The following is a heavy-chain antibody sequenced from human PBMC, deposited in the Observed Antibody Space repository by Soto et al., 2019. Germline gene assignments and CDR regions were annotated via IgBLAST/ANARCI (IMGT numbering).Heavy chain of an antibody. CDR1: GYSISSGYY. CDR3: ARVSTTVTTRIYYFDY. D-gene: IGHD4-17*01. CDR2: IYHSGST. V-gene: IGHV4-38-2*01. Sequence: QVQLQESGPGLVKPSETLSLTCAVSGYSISSGYYWGWIRQPPGKGLEWIGSIYHSGSTYYNPSLKSRVTISVDTSKNQFSLKLSSVTAADTAVYYCARVSTTVTTRIYYFDYWGQGTLVTVSS. J-gene: IGHJ4*02.